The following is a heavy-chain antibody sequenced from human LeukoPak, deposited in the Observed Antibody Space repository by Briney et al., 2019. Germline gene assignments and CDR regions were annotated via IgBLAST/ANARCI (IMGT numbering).Heavy chain of an antibody. CDR2: ISGSGGST. CDR1: GFTFSSYA. V-gene: IGHV3-23*01. Sequence: GGSLRLSCAASGFTFSSYAMSWVRQAPGKGLEWVSAISGSGGSTYYADSVKGRFTISRDNSKNTLYLQMNSLRAEDTAVYYCARYSGSYTGSYYFDYWGQGTLVTVSS. J-gene: IGHJ4*02. CDR3: ARYSGSYTGSYYFDY. D-gene: IGHD1-26*01.